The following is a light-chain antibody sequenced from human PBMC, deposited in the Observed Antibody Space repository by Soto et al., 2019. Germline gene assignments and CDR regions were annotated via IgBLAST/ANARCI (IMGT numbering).Light chain of an antibody. J-gene: IGKJ1*01. CDR2: DAS. V-gene: IGKV3-20*01. CDR1: QTVYNGY. CDR3: QQYDSSPRT. Sequence: ENVLTQSPGTLSLSPGERATLSCRASQTVYNGYLAWYQQKPGQAPRLLIYDASNRATGIPARFSGSGSGTDFTLTISSLEPEDFAVYYCQQYDSSPRTFGQGTKVDI.